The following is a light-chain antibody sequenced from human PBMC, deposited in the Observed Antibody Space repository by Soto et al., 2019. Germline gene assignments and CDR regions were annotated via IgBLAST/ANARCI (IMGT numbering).Light chain of an antibody. V-gene: IGKV3-11*02. J-gene: IGKJ4*01. Sequence: EIVLTQSPATLSLSPGERATLSCRASQSVNNYLAWYQQKPGQSPRLVIYGASGRATGIPARFSGSGSGRDFTLTISRLEPEDFAVYYCQERSNWPRDSFGGATKVEMK. CDR2: GAS. CDR1: QSVNNY. CDR3: QERSNWPRDS.